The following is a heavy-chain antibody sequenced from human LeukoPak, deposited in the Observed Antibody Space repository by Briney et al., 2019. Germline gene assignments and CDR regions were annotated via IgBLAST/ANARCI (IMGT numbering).Heavy chain of an antibody. J-gene: IGHJ4*02. Sequence: PGGSLRLSCAASGFTFSSYGMHWVRQAPGKGLEWVAFIRYDGSNKYYADSVKGRFTISRDNSKNTLYLQMNSLRAEDTAVYYCAKDPRYFIVVVVAATSGYFDYWGQGTLVTVSS. CDR2: IRYDGSNK. CDR3: AKDPRYFIVVVVAATSGYFDY. CDR1: GFTFSSYG. V-gene: IGHV3-30*02. D-gene: IGHD2-15*01.